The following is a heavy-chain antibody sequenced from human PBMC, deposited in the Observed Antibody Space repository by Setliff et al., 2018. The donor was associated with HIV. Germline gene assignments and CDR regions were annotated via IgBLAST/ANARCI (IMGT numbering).Heavy chain of an antibody. D-gene: IGHD2-2*02. V-gene: IGHV4-4*02. Sequence: SEALSLTCVVSGFSIKNDNWWNWVRQTPGKGLEWIGQIFHDGTVTYKPSLESRVTILMDILKNQISLNVTSVTAADTATYYCAKTNIPMPRSGTRLESWGPVRLFTVSS. CDR3: AKTNIPMPRSGTRLES. CDR2: IFHDGTV. CDR1: GFSIKNDNW. J-gene: IGHJ5*01.